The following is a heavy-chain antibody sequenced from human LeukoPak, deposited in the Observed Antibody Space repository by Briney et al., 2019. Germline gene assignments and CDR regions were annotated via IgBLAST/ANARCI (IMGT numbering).Heavy chain of an antibody. Sequence: GGSLRLSCAASGFTFSSYEMNWVRQAPGKGLEWVSYISSSGSTIYYADSVKGRFTISRDNAKNSLYLQMNSLRAEDTAVYYCAREGGWCTKFDYWGQGTLVTVSS. V-gene: IGHV3-48*03. CDR1: GFTFSSYE. CDR3: AREGGWCTKFDY. D-gene: IGHD6-19*01. J-gene: IGHJ4*02. CDR2: ISSSGSTI.